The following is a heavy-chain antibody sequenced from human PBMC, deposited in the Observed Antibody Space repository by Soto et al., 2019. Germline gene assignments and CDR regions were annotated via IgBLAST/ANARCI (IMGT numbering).Heavy chain of an antibody. V-gene: IGHV4-4*02. CDR2: IYHSGGT. Sequence: QVQLQESGPGLVKPSWTLSLTCAVSGGSISSGTWWSWVRKPPGKGLEWIGEIYHSGGTNYNPSLKSRVTISVDKSKNQFSLNLSSVTAADTAMFYCAKISSPTGENFWGQGTLVTVSS. CDR3: AKISSPTGENF. CDR1: GGSISSGTW. J-gene: IGHJ4*02. D-gene: IGHD6-13*01.